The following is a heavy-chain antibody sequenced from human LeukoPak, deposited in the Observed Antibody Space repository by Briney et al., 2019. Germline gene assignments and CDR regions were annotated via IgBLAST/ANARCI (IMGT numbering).Heavy chain of an antibody. D-gene: IGHD3-3*01. V-gene: IGHV1-2*02. CDR3: ARDLNDFWSELFDY. CDR2: INPNSGGT. Sequence: ASVTVSCKASGYTFTGYYMHWVRQAPGQGLEWMGWINPNSGGTNYAQKFQGRVTMTTDTSTSTAYMELRSLRSDDTAVYYCARDLNDFWSELFDYWGQGTLVTVSS. J-gene: IGHJ4*02. CDR1: GYTFTGYY.